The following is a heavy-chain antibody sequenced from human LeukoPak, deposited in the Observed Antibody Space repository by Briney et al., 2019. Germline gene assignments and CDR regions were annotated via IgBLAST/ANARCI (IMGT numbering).Heavy chain of an antibody. J-gene: IGHJ4*02. CDR1: GFTFSNAW. CDR3: ARVGSRGYYFDY. V-gene: IGHV3-11*06. CDR2: ISGSSTYT. D-gene: IGHD1-26*01. Sequence: GGSLRLSCVVSGFTFSNAWMSWIRQAPGKGLEWVSHISGSSTYTNYADSVEGRFTISRDNANNSLYLQMNSLTAEDTAVFYCARVGSRGYYFDYWGQGTLVSVSS.